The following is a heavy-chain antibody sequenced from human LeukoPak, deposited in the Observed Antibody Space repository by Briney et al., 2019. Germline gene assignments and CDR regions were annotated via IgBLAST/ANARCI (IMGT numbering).Heavy chain of an antibody. D-gene: IGHD1-26*01. V-gene: IGHV3-48*04. Sequence: GGSLRLSCAASGFTFSSYSVNWVRQAPGKGLEWVSYISSSGSTIYYADSVKGRFTISRDNAKNSLFLQMNSLRAEDTAVYYCARVRGGLVATSFDYWGQGTLVTVSS. CDR2: ISSSGSTI. CDR1: GFTFSSYS. J-gene: IGHJ4*02. CDR3: ARVRGGLVATSFDY.